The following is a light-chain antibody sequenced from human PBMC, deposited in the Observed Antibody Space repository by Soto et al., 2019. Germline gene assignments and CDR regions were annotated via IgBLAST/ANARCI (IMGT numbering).Light chain of an antibody. CDR1: QSISSW. CDR3: PKSNINAIT. Sequence: DIQMTQSPSTPSASVGDRVTITCRARQSISSWLAWYQQKPGKAHKLLIYDASSLEKGVPSRFSGSGSGPESPLTIRSLQPDDLASYYCPKSNINAITTVGGTKVE. J-gene: IGKJ4*01. CDR2: DAS. V-gene: IGKV1-5*01.